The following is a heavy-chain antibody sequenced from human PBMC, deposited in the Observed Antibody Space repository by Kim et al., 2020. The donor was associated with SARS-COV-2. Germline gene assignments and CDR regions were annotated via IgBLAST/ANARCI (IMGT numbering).Heavy chain of an antibody. J-gene: IGHJ4*01. V-gene: IGHV3-30*18. CDR2: ISYDGSNK. CDR1: GFTFSSYG. D-gene: IGHD6-13*01. CDR3: AKDCQRESSSWSPYFDY. Sequence: GGSLRLSCAASGFTFSSYGMHWVRQAPGKGLEWVAVISYDGSNKYYADSVKGRFTISRDNSKNTLYLQMNSLRAEDTAVYYCAKDCQRESSSWSPYFDYWGHGTLVTVSS.